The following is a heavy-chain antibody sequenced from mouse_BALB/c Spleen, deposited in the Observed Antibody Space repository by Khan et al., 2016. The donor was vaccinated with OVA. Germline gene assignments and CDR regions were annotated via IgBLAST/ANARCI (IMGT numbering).Heavy chain of an antibody. J-gene: IGHJ3*01. D-gene: IGHD1-1*01. CDR1: GYTFTDYY. V-gene: IGHV1-84*02. CDR2: IYPGSGNT. CDR3: ARGNYYGSTSWLAY. Sequence: QVQLQQSGPELVKPGASVKISCKASGYTFTDYYINWVKQKPGQGLEWIGWIYPGSGNTKYNEKFKGRATLTVDTSSRTAYMQLSSLTSEETAVYFCARGNYYGSTSWLAYWGQGTLVTVSA.